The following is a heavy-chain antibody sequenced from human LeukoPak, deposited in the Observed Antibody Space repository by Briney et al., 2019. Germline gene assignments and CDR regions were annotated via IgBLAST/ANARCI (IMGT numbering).Heavy chain of an antibody. CDR1: GFTLSSYG. D-gene: IGHD2-15*01. V-gene: IGHV3-33*01. J-gene: IGHJ4*02. CDR2: IGYDGRNT. Sequence: GGSLRLSCAASGFTLSSYGMHCVRQAPGKGLEWGAVIGYDGRNTYYADSVKGRFTIPRDNSKNTLYLQMNSLTVEDTAVYYWAIDGGPYCSGISCPRPYDYWGQGTLVTVSS. CDR3: AIDGGPYCSGISCPRPYDY.